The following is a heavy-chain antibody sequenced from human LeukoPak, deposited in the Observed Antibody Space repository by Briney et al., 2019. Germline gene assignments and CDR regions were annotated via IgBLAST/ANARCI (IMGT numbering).Heavy chain of an antibody. CDR1: GGSISSYY. CDR2: IYTSGST. V-gene: IGHV4-4*07. Sequence: PSETLSLTCTVSGGSISSYYWSWIRQPAGKGLEWIGRIYTSGSTNYNPSLKSRVTMSVDTSKNQFSLKLSSVTAADTAVYYCARVSAAAGIDYYYYYYMDVWGKGTTVTVSS. D-gene: IGHD6-13*01. CDR3: ARVSAAAGIDYYYYYYMDV. J-gene: IGHJ6*03.